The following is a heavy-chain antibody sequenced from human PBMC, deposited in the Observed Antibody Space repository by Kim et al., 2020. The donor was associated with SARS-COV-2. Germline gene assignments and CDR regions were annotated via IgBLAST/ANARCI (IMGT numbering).Heavy chain of an antibody. D-gene: IGHD1-26*01. Sequence: YYNPSLKSRVTISVDTSKNQFSLKLSSVTAADTAVYYCARSSELSDAFDIWGQGTMVTVSS. V-gene: IGHV4-39*01. CDR3: ARSSELSDAFDI. J-gene: IGHJ3*02.